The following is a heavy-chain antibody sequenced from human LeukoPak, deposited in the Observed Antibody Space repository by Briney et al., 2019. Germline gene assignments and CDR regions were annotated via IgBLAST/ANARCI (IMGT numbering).Heavy chain of an antibody. D-gene: IGHD5-18*01. Sequence: ASVKVSCKASGYTFTNYDINWVRQATGQGLEWMGWMNPNSGNTGYAQKFQGRVTITRNTSISTAYMELSSLRSGDTAVYYCARGVDTAMVLNYYYCMDVWGKGTTVTVSS. J-gene: IGHJ6*03. CDR2: MNPNSGNT. CDR3: ARGVDTAMVLNYYYCMDV. CDR1: GYTFTNYD. V-gene: IGHV1-8*03.